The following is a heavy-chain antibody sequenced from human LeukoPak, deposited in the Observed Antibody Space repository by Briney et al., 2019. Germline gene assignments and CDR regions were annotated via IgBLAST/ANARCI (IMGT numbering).Heavy chain of an antibody. D-gene: IGHD4-17*01. CDR2: IYYSGST. V-gene: IGHV4-59*01. CDR1: GGSISSYY. J-gene: IGHJ2*01. CDR3: ARSGEDYGDYVGYFDL. Sequence: SETLSLTWTVSGGSISSYYWSWIRQPPGKGLEWIGYIYYSGSTNYNPSLTSRVTISVDTSKNQFSLKLSSVTAADTAVYYCARSGEDYGDYVGYFDLWGRGTLVTVSS.